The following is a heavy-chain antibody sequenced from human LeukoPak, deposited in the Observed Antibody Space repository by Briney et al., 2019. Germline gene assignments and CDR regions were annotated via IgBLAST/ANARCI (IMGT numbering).Heavy chain of an antibody. CDR3: ARSSIAARWYYFDY. CDR1: GGSFSGCY. V-gene: IGHV4-34*01. D-gene: IGHD6-6*01. J-gene: IGHJ4*02. CDR2: INHSAST. Sequence: SETLSLTCAVYGGSFSGCYWSWIRQPPGKGLEWIGEINHSASTNYNPSLKSRVTISVDTSKNQFSLKLSSVTAADTAVYYCARSSIAARWYYFDYWGQGTLVTVSS.